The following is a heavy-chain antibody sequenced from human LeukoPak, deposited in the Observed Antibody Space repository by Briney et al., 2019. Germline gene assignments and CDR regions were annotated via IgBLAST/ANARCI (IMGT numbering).Heavy chain of an antibody. V-gene: IGHV3-15*01. D-gene: IGHD1-26*01. CDR2: IKGNTDGATT. Sequence: PGGSHRLSCAASGFTFSNAWMSWVRESPGKGLEWVGLIKGNTDGATTDYAAPVKGRFTISRDDSKNTLYLQMNSLKTEDTAVYYCTTLSLIGATTLDYWGQGTLVTVSS. J-gene: IGHJ4*02. CDR3: TTLSLIGATTLDY. CDR1: GFTFSNAW.